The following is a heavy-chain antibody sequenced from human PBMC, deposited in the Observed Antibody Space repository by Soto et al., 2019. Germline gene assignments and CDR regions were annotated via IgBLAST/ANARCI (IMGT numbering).Heavy chain of an antibody. D-gene: IGHD4-4*01. CDR3: ASQPTVTPYYYYGMDV. Sequence: QVQLVQSGAEVKKPGSSVKVSCKASGGTFSSYAISWVRQAPGQGLEWMGGIIPIFGTPDYAQKFQGRVPITADEPTSTAYMELSSLRSEDTAVYYCASQPTVTPYYYYGMDVWGQGTTVTVSS. CDR1: GGTFSSYA. CDR2: IIPIFGTP. V-gene: IGHV1-69*12. J-gene: IGHJ6*02.